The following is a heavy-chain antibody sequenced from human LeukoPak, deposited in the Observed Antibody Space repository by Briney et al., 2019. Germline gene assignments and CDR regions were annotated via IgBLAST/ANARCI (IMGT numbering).Heavy chain of an antibody. J-gene: IGHJ5*02. V-gene: IGHV1-18*01. Sequence: GASVKVSCKVSGYTLTELSMHWVRQAPGQGLEWMGWISAYNGNTNYAQKLQGRVTMTTDTSTSTAYMELRSLRSDDTAVYYCARDSSSSGGWFDPWGQGTLVTVSS. CDR3: ARDSSSSGGWFDP. CDR2: ISAYNGNT. CDR1: GYTLTELS. D-gene: IGHD6-6*01.